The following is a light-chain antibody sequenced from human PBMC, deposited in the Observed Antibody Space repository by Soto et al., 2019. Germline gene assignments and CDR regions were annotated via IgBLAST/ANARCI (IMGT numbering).Light chain of an antibody. CDR3: QQRSNWVT. J-gene: IGKJ4*01. CDR2: DAS. Sequence: EIVLTQSPATLSLSPGERATLSCRASQSVSSSLAWYQQKPGQAPRLLIYDASNRATGIPARFSGSGSGTEFTRTISSLEPEDLAVYYCQQRSNWVTFGGGTKVEIK. CDR1: QSVSSS. V-gene: IGKV3-11*01.